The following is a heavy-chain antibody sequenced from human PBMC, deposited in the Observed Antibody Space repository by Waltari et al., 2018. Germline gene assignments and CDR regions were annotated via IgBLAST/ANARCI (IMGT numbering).Heavy chain of an antibody. CDR2: TYYRSKWYN. Sequence: QVQLQQSGPGLVKPSPTLSLTCAISGDSVSSNRADWYWTRQSPSRGLEWLGRTYYRSKWYNDYAVSVKSRITINPDTSKNQFSLQLNSVTPEDTAVYYCARDGDLLFGPYFDYWGQGTLVTVSS. CDR3: ARDGDLLFGPYFDY. V-gene: IGHV6-1*01. D-gene: IGHD3-16*01. CDR1: GDSVSSNRAD. J-gene: IGHJ4*02.